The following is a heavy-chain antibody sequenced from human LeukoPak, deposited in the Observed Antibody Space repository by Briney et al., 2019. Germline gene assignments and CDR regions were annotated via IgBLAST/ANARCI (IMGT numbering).Heavy chain of an antibody. J-gene: IGHJ4*02. Sequence: PGGSLSLSCAASGFTFSLYAMNWLRQAPGKGLEGVSYIDSGSDDRLFADSVRGRFTISRDNAKNSLYLQMSSLRPEDSGVYYCARDTYPPQLIDYWGQGTLVTVSS. V-gene: IGHV3-21*05. D-gene: IGHD5-18*01. CDR3: ARDTYPPQLIDY. CDR1: GFTFSLYA. CDR2: IDSGSDDR.